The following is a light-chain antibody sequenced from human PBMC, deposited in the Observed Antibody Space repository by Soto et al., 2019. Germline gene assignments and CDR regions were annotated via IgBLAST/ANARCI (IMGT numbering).Light chain of an antibody. CDR1: QSVKSSY. J-gene: IGKJ2*01. V-gene: IGKV3-20*01. CDR2: GAS. CDR3: QQYGSSLYT. Sequence: EIVLTQSPGTLSLSPGERATLSCRASQSVKSSYLAWYQQKPGQAPRLLIYGASSRATGIPDRFSGSGPGTDFTLTISRLEPEDFAVYYCQQYGSSLYTFGQGTKLEIK.